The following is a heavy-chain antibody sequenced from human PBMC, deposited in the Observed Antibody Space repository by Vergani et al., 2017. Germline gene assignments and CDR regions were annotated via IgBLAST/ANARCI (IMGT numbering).Heavy chain of an antibody. V-gene: IGHV4-59*02. CDR2: VSFRGDT. CDR1: GASVNSYY. Sequence: QVKLQESGPGLVKPSETLSLTCTVSGASVNSYYWSWIRQPPGKGLEWMGYVSFRGDTLYDPSVKGRMTISLNTSSNQFSLYLTSVTAADTAVYYCARSRIYYGARSPDYWGQGTVVTVSS. D-gene: IGHD4/OR15-4a*01. CDR3: ARSRIYYGARSPDY. J-gene: IGHJ4*02.